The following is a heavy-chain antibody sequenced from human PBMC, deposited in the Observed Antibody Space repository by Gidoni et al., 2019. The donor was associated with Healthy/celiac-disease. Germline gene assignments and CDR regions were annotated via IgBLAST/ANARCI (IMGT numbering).Heavy chain of an antibody. Sequence: QLQLQESGPGLVKPSETLSLTCTVSGGSISSSSYYWGWIRQPPGKGLEWIGSIYYSGSTYYNPSLKSRVTISVDTSKNQFSLKLSSVTAADTAVYYCARLRRPEWLFDYWGQGTLVTVSS. V-gene: IGHV4-39*01. CDR2: IYYSGST. CDR1: GGSISSSSYY. D-gene: IGHD3-3*01. CDR3: ARLRRPEWLFDY. J-gene: IGHJ4*02.